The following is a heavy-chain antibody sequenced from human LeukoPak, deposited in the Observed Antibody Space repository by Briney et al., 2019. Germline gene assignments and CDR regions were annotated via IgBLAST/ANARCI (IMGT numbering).Heavy chain of an antibody. D-gene: IGHD1-26*01. CDR2: ISGSGGST. J-gene: IGHJ4*02. V-gene: IGHV3-23*01. CDR3: AKELGSGSYIEWNYFDY. CDR1: GFTFSSYA. Sequence: GGSLRLSCAASGFTFSSYAMSWVRQAPGKGLEWVSAISGSGGSTYYADSVKGRFTISRDNSKNTLYLQMHSLRAEDTAVYYCAKELGSGSYIEWNYFDYWGQGTLVTVSS.